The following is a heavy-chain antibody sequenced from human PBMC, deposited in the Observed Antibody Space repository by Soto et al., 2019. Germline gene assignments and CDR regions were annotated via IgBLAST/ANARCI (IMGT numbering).Heavy chain of an antibody. D-gene: IGHD3-9*01. Sequence: QVQLVQSGAEVKKPGSSVKVSCKASRGTFSSYAISWVRQAPGQGLEWMGGIIPIFGTANYAQKFQGRVTITADESTSTGYMELNSMRSEDTAVYYCSRASGFDWLFIFDYWGQGTLVTVSS. J-gene: IGHJ4*02. CDR2: IIPIFGTA. CDR3: SRASGFDWLFIFDY. V-gene: IGHV1-69*01. CDR1: RGTFSSYA.